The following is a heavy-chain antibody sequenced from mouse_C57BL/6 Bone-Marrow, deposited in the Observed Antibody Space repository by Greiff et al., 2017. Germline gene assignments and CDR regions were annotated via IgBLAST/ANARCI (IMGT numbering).Heavy chain of an antibody. Sequence: QVQLQQSGPELVKPGASVKISCKASGYAFSSSWMNWVKQRHGKGLEWIGRIYPGDGDTNYNGKFKGKATLTADKSSSTAYMQLSSLTSEDSAVYFWARSPRALDYWGQGTTLTVSS. J-gene: IGHJ2*01. D-gene: IGHD1-3*01. CDR3: ARSPRALDY. V-gene: IGHV1-82*01. CDR2: IYPGDGDT. CDR1: GYAFSSSW.